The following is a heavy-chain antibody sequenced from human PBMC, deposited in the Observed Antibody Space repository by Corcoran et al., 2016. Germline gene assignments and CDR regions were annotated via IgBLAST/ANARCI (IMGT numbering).Heavy chain of an antibody. CDR3: GRGWGYSYGQFDY. J-gene: IGHJ4*02. V-gene: IGHV4-39*07. CDR1: GGSIKTNNYY. Sequence: QLQLQESGPGLVKPSETLSLICTVSGGSIKTNNYYWGWIRQPPGKGLEWIGSVSYSGGAYYNPSLKSGVAISLDTSKNQLSLKLNSVTAADTAIYYCGRGWGYSYGQFDYWGQGTLVTASS. CDR2: VSYSGGA. D-gene: IGHD5-18*01.